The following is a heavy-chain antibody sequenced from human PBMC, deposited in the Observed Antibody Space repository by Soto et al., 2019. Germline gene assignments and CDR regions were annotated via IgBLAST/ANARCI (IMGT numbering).Heavy chain of an antibody. CDR1: GYTFRSYD. Sequence: QVQLVQSGAEVKKPGASVKVSCTGSGYTFRSYDIYWVRQATRQGLEWMGWMNPNTGNTGYEQKFKGRITMTRDMSKSSAYMEVNSLTSEDTAIYYCARAYGAGSFDFWGQGTLVSVSS. J-gene: IGHJ5*01. D-gene: IGHD3-10*01. V-gene: IGHV1-8*01. CDR2: MNPNTGNT. CDR3: ARAYGAGSFDF.